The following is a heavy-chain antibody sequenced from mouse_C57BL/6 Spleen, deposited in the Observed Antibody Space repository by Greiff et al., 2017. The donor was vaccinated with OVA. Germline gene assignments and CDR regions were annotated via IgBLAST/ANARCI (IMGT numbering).Heavy chain of an antibody. D-gene: IGHD1-1*01. Sequence: EVMLVESGGGLVKPGGSLKLSCAASGFTFSSYAMSWVRQTPEKRLEWVATISDGGSYTYYPDNVKGRFTIARDNAKNNLYLQMSHLKSEDTAMYYCARGYGSSPYYFDYWGQGTTLTVSS. J-gene: IGHJ2*01. V-gene: IGHV5-4*03. CDR1: GFTFSSYA. CDR3: ARGYGSSPYYFDY. CDR2: ISDGGSYT.